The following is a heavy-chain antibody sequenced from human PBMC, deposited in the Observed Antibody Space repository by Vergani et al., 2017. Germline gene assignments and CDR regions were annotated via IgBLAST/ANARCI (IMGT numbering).Heavy chain of an antibody. CDR3: ARRFDPGVDY. CDR1: GASITSGSFY. J-gene: IGHJ4*02. V-gene: IGHV4-61*02. Sequence: QVHLNEAGPGLVKPSQTLSLTCTVSGASITSGSFYWSWIRQPAGKGLEWIGRIHASGTTNYNPSLRSRVTLSVDTSKNQLSLKMISMTAADTAVYYCARRFDPGVDYWGQGTLVTVSS. CDR2: IHASGTT. D-gene: IGHD3-10*01.